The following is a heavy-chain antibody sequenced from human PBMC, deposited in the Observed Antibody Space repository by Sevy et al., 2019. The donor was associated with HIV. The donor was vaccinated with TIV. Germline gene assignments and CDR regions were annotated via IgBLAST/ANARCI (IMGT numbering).Heavy chain of an antibody. V-gene: IGHV5-51*01. Sequence: GESLKISCKGSGYSFTSYWIGWVRQMPGKGLEWMGIIYPGDSDTRYSPSFQGQVTISADKSISTAYLQWCSLKASDTAMYYCATGSGSGGYYYYMDVWGKGTTVTVSS. CDR1: GYSFTSYW. D-gene: IGHD3-10*01. CDR2: IYPGDSDT. CDR3: ATGSGSGGYYYYMDV. J-gene: IGHJ6*03.